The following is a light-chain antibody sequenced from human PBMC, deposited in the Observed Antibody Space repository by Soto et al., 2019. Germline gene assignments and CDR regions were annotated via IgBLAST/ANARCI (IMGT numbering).Light chain of an antibody. V-gene: IGLV2-11*01. J-gene: IGLJ1*01. CDR2: DVS. Sequence: SALTQPRSVSGPPGHSVTISCTGTSSDVGGYSYVSWYQQHPGKAPKLLISDVSKRPSGVPDRFSGSKFGNTASLTISGLQAEDEADYYCCSYAGAFIYVFGSGTKVTV. CDR3: CSYAGAFIYV. CDR1: SSDVGGYSY.